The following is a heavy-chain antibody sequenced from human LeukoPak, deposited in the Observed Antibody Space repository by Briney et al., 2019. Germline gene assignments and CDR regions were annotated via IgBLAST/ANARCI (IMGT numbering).Heavy chain of an antibody. J-gene: IGHJ6*04. CDR3: AKGLADYVWGSRYYYYYGMDV. CDR2: ISYDGSNK. V-gene: IGHV3-30*18. CDR1: GFTFSSYG. D-gene: IGHD3-16*01. Sequence: GGSLRLSCAASGFTFSSYGMHWVRQAPGKGLEWVAVISYDGSNKYYADSVKGRFTISRDNSKNTLYLQMNSLRAEDTAVYYCAKGLADYVWGSRYYYYYGMDVWGKGTTVTVSS.